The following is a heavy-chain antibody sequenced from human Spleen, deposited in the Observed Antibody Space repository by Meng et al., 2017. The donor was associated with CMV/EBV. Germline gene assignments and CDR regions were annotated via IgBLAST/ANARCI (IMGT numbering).Heavy chain of an antibody. V-gene: IGHV3-23*01. J-gene: IGHJ4*02. CDR3: ARELRHWQSGNFDY. Sequence: GGSLRPSWQPSGSTFSTYAVTWVRQAPGKGLEWVSTISGSGGSTYYADSVMGRFTITRDNAKNTLYLQMNSLRAEDTAGYYCARELRHWQSGNFDYWGQGTLVTVSS. CDR2: ISGSGGST. CDR1: GSTFSTYA. D-gene: IGHD2-15*01.